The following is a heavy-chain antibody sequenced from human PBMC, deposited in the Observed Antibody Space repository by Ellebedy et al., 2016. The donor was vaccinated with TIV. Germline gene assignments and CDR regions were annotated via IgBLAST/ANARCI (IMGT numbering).Heavy chain of an antibody. D-gene: IGHD1-7*01. Sequence: KVSCKTSGYSFASYWIGWVRQMPGKGLEWMGLVFPRDAVTTYSPSFQGQVTISADKSISTAYLQWSSLKASDSAMYYCAGYGVSGTTMSWFDPWGQGTLVTVSS. CDR3: AGYGVSGTTMSWFDP. CDR1: GYSFASYW. CDR2: VFPRDAVT. V-gene: IGHV5-51*01. J-gene: IGHJ5*02.